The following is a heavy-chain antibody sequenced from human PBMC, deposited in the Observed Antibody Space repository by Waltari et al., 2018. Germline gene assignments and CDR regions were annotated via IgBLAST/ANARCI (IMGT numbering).Heavy chain of an antibody. CDR3: ARTRGYSYGHWLDWFDP. Sequence: EVQLVESGGGLVQPGGSLRLSCAASGFTFSSYSMNWVRQAPGKGLEWVSYISSSSSTIYYAESVKGRFTISRDNAKNSLYLQMNSLRAEDTAVYYCARTRGYSYGHWLDWFDPWGQGTLVTVSS. V-gene: IGHV3-48*04. D-gene: IGHD5-18*01. J-gene: IGHJ5*02. CDR2: ISSSSSTI. CDR1: GFTFSSYS.